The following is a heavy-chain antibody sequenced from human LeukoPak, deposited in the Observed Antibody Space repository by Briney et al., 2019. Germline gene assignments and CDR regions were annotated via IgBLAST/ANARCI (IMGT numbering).Heavy chain of an antibody. CDR2: ISDTGKT. V-gene: IGHV4-59*01. CDR3: ATGYYDPLAT. CDR1: GASLSSYY. J-gene: IGHJ5*02. D-gene: IGHD3-22*01. Sequence: SETLSLTCSVSGASLSSYYWDWLRQCPGKGLEWIGFISDTGKTDSNPSIKSRVSISLDMSKKQFSLRLRSVTAADSAVYYCATGYYDPLATWAPGILVTVSS.